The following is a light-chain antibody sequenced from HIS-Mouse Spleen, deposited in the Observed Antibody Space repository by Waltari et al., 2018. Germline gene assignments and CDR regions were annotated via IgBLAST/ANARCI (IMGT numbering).Light chain of an antibody. Sequence: QSALTQPASVSGSPGQSITISCTGTSSDVGGYHYVSWYQQHPGKAPKLMIYYVSNRPSGVSNRFSGSKSGNTASLTISGLQAEDEADYYCSSYTSSSTLVFGGGTKLTVL. CDR3: SSYTSSSTLV. J-gene: IGLJ3*02. V-gene: IGLV2-14*03. CDR1: SSDVGGYHY. CDR2: YVS.